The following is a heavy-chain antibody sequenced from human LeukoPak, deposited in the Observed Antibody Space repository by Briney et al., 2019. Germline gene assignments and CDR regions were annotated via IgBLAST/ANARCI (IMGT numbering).Heavy chain of an antibody. CDR2: ISWNSGSI. D-gene: IGHD1-26*01. CDR3: AKDMYSGSIGSVNWFDP. CDR1: GFTFDDYA. Sequence: GGSLRLSCAASGFTFDDYAMHWVRQAPGKGLEWVSGISWNSGSIGYADSVKGRFTISRDNAKNSLYLQMNSLRAEDTALYYCAKDMYSGSIGSVNWFDPWGQGTLVTVSS. V-gene: IGHV3-9*01. J-gene: IGHJ5*02.